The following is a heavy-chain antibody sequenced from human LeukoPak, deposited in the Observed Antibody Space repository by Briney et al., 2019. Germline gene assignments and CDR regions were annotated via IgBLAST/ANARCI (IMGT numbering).Heavy chain of an antibody. CDR3: ARSSAPGTYYDFWSGYHGFDY. CDR1: GGTFSSYA. CDR2: IIPIFGTA. V-gene: IGHV1-69*13. J-gene: IGHJ4*02. D-gene: IGHD3-3*01. Sequence: SVKVSCKASGGTFSSYAISWVRQAPGQGLEWMGGIIPIFGTANYAQKFQGRVTITADESTSTAYMELSSLRSEDTAVYYCARSSAPGTYYDFWSGYHGFDYWGQGTLVTVSS.